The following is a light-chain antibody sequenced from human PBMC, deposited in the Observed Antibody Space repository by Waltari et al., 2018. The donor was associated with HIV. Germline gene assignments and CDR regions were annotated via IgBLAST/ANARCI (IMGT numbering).Light chain of an antibody. J-gene: IGLJ2*01. CDR3: SSFAGSNKL. V-gene: IGLV2-8*01. CDR1: TSDIHASNF. Sequence: QSALTPPPSASGSPGQSVNMSCTGATSDIHASNFISWYQQYSGKAPKLIIFEVTQRPSGVPDRFSGSRSGNTASLIVSGLQAEDEAVYFCSSFAGSNKLFGGGTKLTVL. CDR2: EVT.